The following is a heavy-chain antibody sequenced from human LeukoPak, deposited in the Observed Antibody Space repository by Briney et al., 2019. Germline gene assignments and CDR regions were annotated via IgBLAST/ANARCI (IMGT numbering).Heavy chain of an antibody. CDR2: INHSGST. V-gene: IGHV4-34*01. J-gene: IGHJ4*02. D-gene: IGHD2-15*01. CDR1: GGSFSGYY. CDR3: ARHSLAATSYYFDY. Sequence: SETLSLTCAVYGGSFSGYYWSWIRQPPGKGLEWIGEINHSGSTNYNPSLKSRVTISVDTSKNQFSLKLSSVTAADTAVYYCARHSLAATSYYFDYWGQGTLVTVSS.